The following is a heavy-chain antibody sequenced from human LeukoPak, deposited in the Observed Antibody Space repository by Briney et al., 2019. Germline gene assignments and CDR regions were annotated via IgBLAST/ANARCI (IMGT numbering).Heavy chain of an antibody. CDR3: ARDFGPPNIVATTGNSRVYYYGMDV. CDR2: ISYDGSNK. Sequence: GRPLRLSCAASGFPLSSYAMLWVRQAPGRGREWVAVISYDGSNKYYAGSVRGRFTISRDKSKNTLYLQMNRLRAEDTAVYYCARDFGPPNIVATTGNSRVYYYGMDVWGQGTTVTVSS. V-gene: IGHV3-30-3*01. D-gene: IGHD5-12*01. J-gene: IGHJ6*02. CDR1: GFPLSSYA.